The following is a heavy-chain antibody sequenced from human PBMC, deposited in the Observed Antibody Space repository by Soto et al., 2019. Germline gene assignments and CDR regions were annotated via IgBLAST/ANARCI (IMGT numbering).Heavy chain of an antibody. J-gene: IGHJ5*02. V-gene: IGHV4-30-2*01. CDR1: GGSISSGGYS. CDR3: ARAATTNWFDP. CDR2: ISHSGST. D-gene: IGHD1-26*01. Sequence: QLQLQESGSGLVKPSQTLSLTCAVSGGSISSGGYSWRWIRQPPRRGLQWIGYISHSGSTYYNPSLKSRVTVSVDRSKNQFSLKLSSVTAADTAVYYCARAATTNWFDPWGQGTLVTVSS.